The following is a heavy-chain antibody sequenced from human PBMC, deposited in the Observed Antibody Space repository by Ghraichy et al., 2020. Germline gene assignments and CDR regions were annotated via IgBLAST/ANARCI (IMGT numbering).Heavy chain of an antibody. D-gene: IGHD3-16*02. Sequence: ETLSLTCAASGFTFSTYSMNWVRQAPGKGLEWIAYISGSSNTIYYADSVKGRFTISRDNAKNSLYLQMNSLRDEDTAMYYCARDRDDIWATLRYTCDSWRQPTLVTVSS. J-gene: IGHJ4*02. CDR1: GFTFSTYS. CDR2: ISGSSNTI. CDR3: ARDRDDIWATLRYTCDS. V-gene: IGHV3-48*02.